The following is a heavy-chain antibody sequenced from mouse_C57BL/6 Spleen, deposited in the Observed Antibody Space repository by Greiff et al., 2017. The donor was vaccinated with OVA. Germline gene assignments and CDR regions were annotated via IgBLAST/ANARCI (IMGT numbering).Heavy chain of an antibody. J-gene: IGHJ4*01. Sequence: DVKLQESGPELVKPGASVKMSCKASGYTFTDYNMHWVKQSHGKSLEWIGYINPNNGGTSYNQKFKGKATLTVNKSSSTAYMELRSLTSEDSAVYYCAREIPDYYAMDYWGQGTSVTVSS. CDR3: AREIPDYYAMDY. V-gene: IGHV1-22*01. CDR2: INPNNGGT. CDR1: GYTFTDYN.